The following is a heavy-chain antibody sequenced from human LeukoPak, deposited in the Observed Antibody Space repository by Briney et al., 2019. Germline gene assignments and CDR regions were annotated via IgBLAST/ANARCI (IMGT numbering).Heavy chain of an antibody. CDR2: ISSSGSSI. CDR1: GFTFSSYS. D-gene: IGHD6-19*01. V-gene: IGHV3-48*04. Sequence: GGSLRLSCAASGFTFSSYSMNWVRQAPGKGLEWVSYISSSGSSIYYADSVRGRFTISRDNAKSSLYLQMNSLRAEDTGVYYCARDGGIEVAGDAFDIWGQGTMVTVSS. CDR3: ARDGGIEVAGDAFDI. J-gene: IGHJ3*02.